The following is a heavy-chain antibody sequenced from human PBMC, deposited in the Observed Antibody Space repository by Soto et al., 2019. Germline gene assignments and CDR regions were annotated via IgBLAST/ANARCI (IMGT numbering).Heavy chain of an antibody. V-gene: IGHV1-2*02. CDR2: INPNSGGT. CDR3: ARDLEKGGGSAGFDY. Sequence: ASVNVSCKASGYTFTGYYIHWVRQAPGQGLEWMGWINPNSGGTKYPQKFQGRVTMTRDTSIRTVYMSLTGLKSDDTAVYFCARDLEKGGGSAGFDYWGQGTLVTV. J-gene: IGHJ4*02. CDR1: GYTFTGYY. D-gene: IGHD2-15*01.